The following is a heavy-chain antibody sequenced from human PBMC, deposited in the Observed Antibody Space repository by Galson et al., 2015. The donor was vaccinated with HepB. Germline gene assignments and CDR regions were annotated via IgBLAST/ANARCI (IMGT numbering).Heavy chain of an antibody. V-gene: IGHV3-53*01. CDR3: ARSPRGCSGGSCYSNRGDYFDY. J-gene: IGHJ4*02. D-gene: IGHD2-15*01. Sequence: SLRLSCAASGFTVSSNYMSWVRQAPGKGLEWVSVIYSGGSTYYADSVKGRFTISRDNSKNTLYLQMNSLRAEDTAVYYCARSPRGCSGGSCYSNRGDYFDYWGQGTLVTVSS. CDR1: GFTVSSNY. CDR2: IYSGGST.